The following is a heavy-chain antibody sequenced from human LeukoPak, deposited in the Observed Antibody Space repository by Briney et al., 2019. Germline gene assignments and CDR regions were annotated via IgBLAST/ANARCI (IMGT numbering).Heavy chain of an antibody. J-gene: IGHJ6*03. CDR3: ARGRGDCSGGNCSFTTYMDV. D-gene: IGHD2-15*01. Sequence: GGSLRLSCAASGFTFSIYTMNWVRQAPGKGLEWVSSISSSNSYIYYADSVKGRFTISRDNAKTSLYPQMNSLRAEDTAVYYCARGRGDCSGGNCSFTTYMDVWGKGTTVTVSS. CDR2: ISSSNSYI. CDR1: GFTFSIYT. V-gene: IGHV3-21*01.